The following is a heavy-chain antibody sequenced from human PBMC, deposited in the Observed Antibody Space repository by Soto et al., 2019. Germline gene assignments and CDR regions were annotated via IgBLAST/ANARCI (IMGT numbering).Heavy chain of an antibody. J-gene: IGHJ5*02. CDR2: ISPGSRYP. Sequence: QVQLVESGGGLVTPGGSLRLSCASSGFTFSDYYMSWIRQAPGKGLEWLPYISPGSRYPAYADSVKGRFTISRDNARRSLSLQMNSLTVDDTAIYYCVRGGGGGLFDPWGQGSMVTVSS. CDR1: GFTFSDYY. D-gene: IGHD2-15*01. V-gene: IGHV3-11*06. CDR3: VRGGGGGLFDP.